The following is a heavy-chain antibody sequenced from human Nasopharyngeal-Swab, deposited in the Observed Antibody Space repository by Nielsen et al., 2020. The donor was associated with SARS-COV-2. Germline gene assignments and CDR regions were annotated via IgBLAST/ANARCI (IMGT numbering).Heavy chain of an antibody. Sequence: GESLKISCAASGFTFSSYAMSWVRQAPGKGLEWVSATSGSGGSTYYADSVKGRFTISRDNSKNTLYLQMNSLRAEDTAVYYCAKPISLGVGATTSDYWGQGTLVTVSS. CDR1: GFTFSSYA. CDR2: TSGSGGST. V-gene: IGHV3-23*01. D-gene: IGHD1-26*01. CDR3: AKPISLGVGATTSDY. J-gene: IGHJ4*02.